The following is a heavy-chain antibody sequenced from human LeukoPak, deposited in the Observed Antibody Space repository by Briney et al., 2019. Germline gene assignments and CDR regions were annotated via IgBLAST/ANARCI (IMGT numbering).Heavy chain of an antibody. Sequence: GGSLRLSCAASGFTFSSLAMGWVRQAPGKGLEWVSVISDSGGTTYYADSVKGQFTISRDNSRNTLFLQMNSLRVEDTAVYFCAKDARRTSGWYFFDHWGQGTLVTVSS. V-gene: IGHV3-23*01. J-gene: IGHJ4*02. CDR3: AKDARRTSGWYFFDH. CDR2: ISDSGGTT. D-gene: IGHD6-19*01. CDR1: GFTFSSLA.